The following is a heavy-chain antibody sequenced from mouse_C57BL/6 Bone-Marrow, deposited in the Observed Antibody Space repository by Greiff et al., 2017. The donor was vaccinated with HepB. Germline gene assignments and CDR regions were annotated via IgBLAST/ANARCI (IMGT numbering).Heavy chain of an antibody. V-gene: IGHV14-4*01. CDR2: IDPENGDT. CDR1: GFNIKDDY. D-gene: IGHD1-1*01. Sequence: VQLQQSGAELVRPGASVKLSCTASGFNIKDDYMHWVKQRPEQGLEWIGWIDPENGDTEYASKFQGKATITADTSSNTAYLQLSSLTSEDTAVYYCTTGSLLLRYYFDYWGQGTTLTVSS. CDR3: TTGSLLLRYYFDY. J-gene: IGHJ2*01.